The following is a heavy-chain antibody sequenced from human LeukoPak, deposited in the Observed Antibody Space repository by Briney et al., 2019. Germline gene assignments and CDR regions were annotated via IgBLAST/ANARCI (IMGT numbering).Heavy chain of an antibody. CDR2: IIPILGIA. D-gene: IGHD2-2*01. CDR1: GGTFSSYA. V-gene: IGHV1-69*04. Sequence: SVKVSCKASGGTFSSYAISWVRQAPGQGFEWMGRIIPILGIANYAQKFQGRVTITADKSTSTAYMELSSLRSEDTAVYYCAREQCSSTSCYGYYYYGMDVWGQGTTVTVSS. CDR3: AREQCSSTSCYGYYYYGMDV. J-gene: IGHJ6*02.